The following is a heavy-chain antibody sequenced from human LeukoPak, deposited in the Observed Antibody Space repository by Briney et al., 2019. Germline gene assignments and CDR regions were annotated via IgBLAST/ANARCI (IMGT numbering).Heavy chain of an antibody. V-gene: IGHV1-18*01. CDR2: ISAYNGNT. CDR3: ARVRGSDSSGYYSY. J-gene: IGHJ4*02. CDR1: GYTFTSYG. D-gene: IGHD3-22*01. Sequence: ASVKVSCKASGYTFTSYGISWVRQAPGQGLEWTGWISAYNGNTNYAQKLQGRVTMTTDTSTSTAYMELRSLRSDDTAVYYCARVRGSDSSGYYSYWGQGTLVTVSS.